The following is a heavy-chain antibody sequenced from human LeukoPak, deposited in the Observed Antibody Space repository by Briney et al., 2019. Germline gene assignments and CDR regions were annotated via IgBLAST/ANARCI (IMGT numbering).Heavy chain of an antibody. CDR3: ARIRAGAITNAFEI. V-gene: IGHV4-38-2*01. D-gene: IGHD1-26*01. Sequence: KPSETLSLTCVVSGLSISSGFYWGWIRQPPGKGLEWIVTVNHSENTYYNPSLKSRVTVSADTSKNHFSLRLSSVAAADTAVYYCARIRAGAITNAFEIWGQGTVVTVSS. CDR2: VNHSENT. CDR1: GLSISSGFY. J-gene: IGHJ3*02.